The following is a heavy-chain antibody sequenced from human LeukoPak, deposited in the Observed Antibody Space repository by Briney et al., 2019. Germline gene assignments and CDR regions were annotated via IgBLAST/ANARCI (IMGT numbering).Heavy chain of an antibody. Sequence: GGSLRLSCAASGFTVSNHYMSWVRQAPGKGLEWGSVIYSGGGTYYADSVKGRFTISRDNSKNTLYLQMNSLRAEDTAVYYCARDYYDSSFDAFDIWGQGTMVTVSS. J-gene: IGHJ3*02. V-gene: IGHV3-53*05. CDR3: ARDYYDSSFDAFDI. CDR2: IYSGGGT. D-gene: IGHD3-22*01. CDR1: GFTVSNHY.